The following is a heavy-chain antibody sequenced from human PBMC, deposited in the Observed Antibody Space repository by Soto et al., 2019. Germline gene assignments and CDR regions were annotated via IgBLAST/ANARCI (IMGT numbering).Heavy chain of an antibody. V-gene: IGHV3-21*01. Sequence: GGSLRLSCAASGFTFSSYSMNWVRQAPGKGLEWVSSISSSSSYIYYADSVKGRFTISRDNAKNSLYLQMNSLRAEDTAVYYCARGDYDFWSGYYFYGRYYYYMDVWGKGTTVTVSS. D-gene: IGHD3-3*01. CDR1: GFTFSSYS. CDR2: ISSSSSYI. J-gene: IGHJ6*03. CDR3: ARGDYDFWSGYYFYGRYYYYMDV.